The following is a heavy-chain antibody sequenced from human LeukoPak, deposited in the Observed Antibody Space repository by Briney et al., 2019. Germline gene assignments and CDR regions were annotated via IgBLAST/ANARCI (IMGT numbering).Heavy chain of an antibody. CDR1: GFTFSSYW. CDR2: IKQDGSEK. J-gene: IGHJ3*02. Sequence: GGSLRLSCAASGFTFSSYWMSWVRQAPGKGLEWVANIKQDGSEKYYVDSVKGRFTISRDNAKNSLYLQMNSLRAEDTAVYYCAKVRFLEWLLYRSSQNDAFDIWGQGTMVTVSS. CDR3: AKVRFLEWLLYRSSQNDAFDI. V-gene: IGHV3-7*01. D-gene: IGHD3-3*01.